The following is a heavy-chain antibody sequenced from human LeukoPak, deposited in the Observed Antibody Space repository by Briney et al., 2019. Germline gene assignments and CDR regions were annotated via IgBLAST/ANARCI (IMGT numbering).Heavy chain of an antibody. V-gene: IGHV1-46*01. CDR3: ARSTGRGTSGRYYWYFDL. D-gene: IGHD1-26*01. J-gene: IGHJ2*01. CDR1: GYTFTSYY. CDR2: INPSSGNT. Sequence: ASVKVSCKASGYTFTSYYMHWVRQAPGQGLEWMGIINPSSGNTSYAEKFQGRVTMTRDMSSTTVYMELTSLRSEDTAIYYCARSTGRGTSGRYYWYFDLWGRGTLVTVSS.